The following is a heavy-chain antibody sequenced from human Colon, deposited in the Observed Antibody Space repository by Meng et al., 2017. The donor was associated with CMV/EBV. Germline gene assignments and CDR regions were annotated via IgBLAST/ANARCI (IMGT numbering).Heavy chain of an antibody. D-gene: IGHD4-23*01. CDR1: GGSISSFY. CDR2: IYYSGS. V-gene: IGHV4-59*01. Sequence: SETLSLTCTVSGGSISSFYWSWIRQSPGKGLEWVGDIYYSGSNYNPSLKSRVTTSVDTSKNRFSLSLSSVTAADTAVYYCARRSPPHNVGGKRGHYFDYWGQGTVVTVSS. J-gene: IGHJ4*02. CDR3: ARRSPPHNVGGKRGHYFDY.